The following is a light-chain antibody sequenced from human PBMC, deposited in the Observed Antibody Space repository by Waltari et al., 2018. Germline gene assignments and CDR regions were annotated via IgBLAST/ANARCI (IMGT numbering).Light chain of an antibody. V-gene: IGLV3-19*01. CDR2: GKN. Sequence: SSELTQDPAVSVALGQTVRITCPGGSLRSYYASWYQQNPGQAPVLVIYGKNNRPSGIPDRFSGSSSGNTASLTITGAQAEDEADYYCNSRDSSGNHLVFGGGTRLTVL. J-gene: IGLJ3*02. CDR1: SLRSYY. CDR3: NSRDSSGNHLV.